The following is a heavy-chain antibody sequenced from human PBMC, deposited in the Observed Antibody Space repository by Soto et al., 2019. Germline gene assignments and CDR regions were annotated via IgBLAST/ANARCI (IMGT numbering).Heavy chain of an antibody. D-gene: IGHD4-17*01. V-gene: IGHV3-23*01. Sequence: EVQLLESGGGLVQPGGSLRLSCAASGFTFSSYAMSWVRQAPGKGLEWVSAISSSGGSTYYADSVKGRFTISRDNYXHTLYRQMNSLRAEGTAVYFCAPYYGDYPHRAVVYWCQGTLVTVSS. J-gene: IGHJ4*02. CDR3: APYYGDYPHRAVVY. CDR2: ISSSGGST. CDR1: GFTFSSYA.